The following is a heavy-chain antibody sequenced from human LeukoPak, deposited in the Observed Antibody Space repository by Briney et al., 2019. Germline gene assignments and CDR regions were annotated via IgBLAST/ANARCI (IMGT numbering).Heavy chain of an antibody. CDR1: GFTFSSYA. CDR2: ISSSGGST. D-gene: IGHD2-2*01. CDR3: ARVGPAVAFDY. V-gene: IGHV3-64*02. J-gene: IGHJ4*02. Sequence: PGGSLRLSCAASGFTFSSYAMHWVRQAPGKGPEYVSAISSSGGSTYYADSVKGRFTISRDNSKNTLYLQMGSLRAEDMAVYYCARVGPAVAFDYWGQGALVTVSS.